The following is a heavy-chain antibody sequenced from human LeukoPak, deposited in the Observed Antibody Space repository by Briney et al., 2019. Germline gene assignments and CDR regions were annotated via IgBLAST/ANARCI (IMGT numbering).Heavy chain of an antibody. V-gene: IGHV3-30*02. CDR1: GFTFSSYE. CDR3: AKDLSIGIAAAGPFDY. D-gene: IGHD6-13*01. Sequence: GGSLRLSCAASGFTFSSYEMNWVRQAPGKGLEWVAFIRYDGSNKYYADSVKGRFTISRDNSKNTLYLQMNSLRAEDTAVYYCAKDLSIGIAAAGPFDYWGQGTLVTVSS. J-gene: IGHJ4*02. CDR2: IRYDGSNK.